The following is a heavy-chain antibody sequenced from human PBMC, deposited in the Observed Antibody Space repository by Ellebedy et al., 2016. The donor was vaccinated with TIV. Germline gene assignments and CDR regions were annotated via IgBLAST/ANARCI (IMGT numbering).Heavy chain of an antibody. CDR1: GFSVSSNY. CDR2: LYAGGST. D-gene: IGHD3-22*01. CDR3: ASFSGGYFSAFDY. Sequence: GGSLRLSCAVSGFSVSSNYMTWVRQAPGKGLEWVAHLYAGGSTFYAASVQGRSTISRDNSKNLLFLQMNGLKDEDTAVYFCASFSGGYFSAFDYWGRGTLVSVSS. V-gene: IGHV3-66*01. J-gene: IGHJ4*01.